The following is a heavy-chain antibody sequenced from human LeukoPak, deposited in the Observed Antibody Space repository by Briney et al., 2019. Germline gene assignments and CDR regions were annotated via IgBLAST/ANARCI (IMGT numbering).Heavy chain of an antibody. CDR3: ARDWQQLVFDY. CDR1: GFTFSSYA. Sequence: PGGSLRLSCAASGFTFSSYAMHWVRQAPGKGLEWVAVISYDGSNKYYADSVKGRFTISRDSSKNTLYLQMNSLRAEDTAVYYCARDWQQLVFDYWGQGTLVTVSS. V-gene: IGHV3-30-3*01. CDR2: ISYDGSNK. J-gene: IGHJ4*02. D-gene: IGHD6-13*01.